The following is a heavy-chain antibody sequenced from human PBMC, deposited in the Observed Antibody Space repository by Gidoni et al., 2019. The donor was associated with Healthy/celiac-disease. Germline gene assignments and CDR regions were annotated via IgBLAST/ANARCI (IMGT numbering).Heavy chain of an antibody. CDR3: TTDLGYCSDCYMDV. V-gene: IGHV3-15*01. CDR2: IKSKTYGGTT. D-gene: IGHD2-15*01. CDR1: GFTFSNAW. Sequence: EVQLVESGGGLVKPGGSLRLSCAASGFTFSNAWMRWVRQAPGKGLEWVGRIKSKTYGGTTDYAAPVKGRFTISRDDSKNTLYLQMNSLKTEDTAVYYCTTDLGYCSDCYMDVWGKGTTVTVSS. J-gene: IGHJ6*03.